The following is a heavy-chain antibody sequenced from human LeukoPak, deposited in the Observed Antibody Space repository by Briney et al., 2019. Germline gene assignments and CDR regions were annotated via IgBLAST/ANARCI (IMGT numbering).Heavy chain of an antibody. CDR1: GFTFSSYD. CDR2: ISYDGSNQ. Sequence: PGGSLRLSCAASGFTFSSYDMHWVRQAPGKGLEWVAVISYDGSNQYYADSVKGRFTISRDNSRNTLYLQMNSLRAEDTAVYYCAKDLGGTAFSYWGQGTLVTVSS. J-gene: IGHJ4*02. CDR3: AKDLGGTAFSY. V-gene: IGHV3-30*18. D-gene: IGHD1-7*01.